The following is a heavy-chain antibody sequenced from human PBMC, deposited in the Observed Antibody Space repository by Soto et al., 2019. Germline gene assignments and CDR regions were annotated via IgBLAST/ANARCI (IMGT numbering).Heavy chain of an antibody. V-gene: IGHV1-8*02. D-gene: IGHD3-3*01. CDR2: INPNSGST. Sequence: ASVKVSCKASGYTFTGYYMHWVRQAPGQGLEWMGWINPNSGSTGYAQKFQGRVTMTRNTSISTAYMELSSLRSEDTAVYYCARRTLETYYDFWSGQQNWFDPWGQGTLVTVSS. J-gene: IGHJ5*02. CDR1: GYTFTGYY. CDR3: ARRTLETYYDFWSGQQNWFDP.